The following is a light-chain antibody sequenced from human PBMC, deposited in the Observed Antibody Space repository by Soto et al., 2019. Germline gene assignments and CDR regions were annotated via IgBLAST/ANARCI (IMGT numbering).Light chain of an antibody. CDR1: QRIDTS. J-gene: IGKJ3*01. V-gene: IGKV3-15*01. CDR3: QQYYKWPPFT. CDR2: NAA. Sequence: EIVLTQSPGTLSVSPGERATLSCRASQRIDTSLAWYQQRPGQAPRLLLYNAATRATGIPARFSGRGFGTEFTLTISSLQSEDFALYYCQQYYKWPPFTFGPGTKVDI.